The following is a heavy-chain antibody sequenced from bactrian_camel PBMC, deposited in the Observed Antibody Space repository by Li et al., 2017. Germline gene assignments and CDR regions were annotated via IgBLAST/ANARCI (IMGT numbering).Heavy chain of an antibody. J-gene: IGHJ4*01. Sequence: HVQLVESGGGLVQPGGSLRLSCDAYGSASITYYILWVRQAPGKGLEWVSTINNSGGTTYSADSVKGRFTISRDNAKNTLYLQMNSLKPEDTAVYYCTRSYFGASHNTFAFWGQGTQVTVS. CDR1: GSASITYY. D-gene: IGHD1*01. V-gene: IGHV3S1*01. CDR2: INNSGGTT. CDR3: TRSYFGASHNTFAF.